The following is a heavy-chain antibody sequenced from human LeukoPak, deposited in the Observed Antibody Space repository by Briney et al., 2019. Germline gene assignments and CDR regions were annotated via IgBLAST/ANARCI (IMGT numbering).Heavy chain of an antibody. CDR2: ISSSSSTI. J-gene: IGHJ4*02. Sequence: PGGSLRLSCAASGFTFSSYSMNWVRQAPGKGLEWVSYISSSSSTIYYADSVKGRFTISRDNSKNTLYLQMNSLRAEDTAVYYCAKDLGSGLRFLEWSPTDFDYWGQGTLVTVSS. CDR3: AKDLGSGLRFLEWSPTDFDY. V-gene: IGHV3-48*01. D-gene: IGHD3-3*01. CDR1: GFTFSSYS.